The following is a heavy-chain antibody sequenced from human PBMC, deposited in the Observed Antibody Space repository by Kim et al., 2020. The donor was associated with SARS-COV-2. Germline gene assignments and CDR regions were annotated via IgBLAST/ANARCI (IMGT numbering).Heavy chain of an antibody. D-gene: IGHD6-13*01. V-gene: IGHV4-39*01. CDR3: ARHAGYSSSWYYNWFDP. CDR1: GGSISSSSYY. CDR2: IYYSGST. Sequence: SETLSLTCTVSGGSISSSSYYWGWIRQPPGKGLEWIGSIYYSGSTYYNPSLKSRVTISVDTSKNQFSLKLSSVTAADTAVYYCARHAGYSSSWYYNWFDPWGQGTLVTVSS. J-gene: IGHJ5*02.